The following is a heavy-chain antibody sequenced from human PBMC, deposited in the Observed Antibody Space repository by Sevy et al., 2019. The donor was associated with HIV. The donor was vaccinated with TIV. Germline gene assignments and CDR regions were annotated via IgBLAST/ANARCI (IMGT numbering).Heavy chain of an antibody. CDR1: GYTLTELS. CDR2: FDPEDGET. D-gene: IGHD3-10*01. CDR3: AMTGVYYYGMDV. V-gene: IGHV1-24*01. J-gene: IGHJ6*02. Sequence: ASVKVSCKVSGYTLTELSMHWVRQAPGKGLEWMGGFDPEDGETIYAQKFQGTVTMTEDTSTDTAYMELSSLRSEDTAVYYCAMTGVYYYGMDVWGQGTTVTVSS.